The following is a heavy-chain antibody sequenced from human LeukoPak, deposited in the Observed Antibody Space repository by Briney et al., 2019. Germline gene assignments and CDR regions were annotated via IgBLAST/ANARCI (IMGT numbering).Heavy chain of an antibody. J-gene: IGHJ4*02. V-gene: IGHV1-2*06. Sequence: GASVKVSCKASGYTFTGYYMHWVRQAPGQGLEWMGRINPNSGGTNYAQKFQGRVTMTRDTSISTAYMELSRLRSDDTAVYYCARVGGYYSYYFDHWGQGTLVTVSS. D-gene: IGHD3-22*01. CDR3: ARVGGYYSYYFDH. CDR1: GYTFTGYY. CDR2: INPNSGGT.